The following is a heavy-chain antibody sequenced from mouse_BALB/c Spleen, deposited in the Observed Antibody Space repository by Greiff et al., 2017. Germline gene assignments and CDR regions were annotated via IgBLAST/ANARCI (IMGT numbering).Heavy chain of an antibody. CDR2: IDPANGNT. D-gene: IGHD1-1*01. CDR1: GFNIKDTY. J-gene: IGHJ4*01. CDR3: AVYYYGSSFAMDY. Sequence: EVKLQESGAELVKPGASVKLSCTASGFNIKDTYMHWVKQRPEQGLEWIGRIDPANGNTKYDPKFQGKATITADTSSNTAYLQLSSLTSEDTAVYYCAVYYYGSSFAMDYWGQGTSVTVSS. V-gene: IGHV14-3*02.